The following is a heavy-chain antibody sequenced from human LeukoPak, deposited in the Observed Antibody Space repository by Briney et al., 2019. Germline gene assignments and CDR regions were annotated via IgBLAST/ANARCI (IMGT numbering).Heavy chain of an antibody. Sequence: SETLSLTCTVSGGSISSYYWSWIRQPAGKGLEWIGRIYTSGSTNYNPSLKSRVTLSLDTSKNQFSLNLSSVTATDTAVYYCARGRVVVPVAVGAARFPYALDIWGQGRMVTVSS. D-gene: IGHD2-2*01. CDR1: GGSISSYY. CDR3: ARGRVVVPVAVGAARFPYALDI. J-gene: IGHJ3*02. V-gene: IGHV4-4*07. CDR2: IYTSGST.